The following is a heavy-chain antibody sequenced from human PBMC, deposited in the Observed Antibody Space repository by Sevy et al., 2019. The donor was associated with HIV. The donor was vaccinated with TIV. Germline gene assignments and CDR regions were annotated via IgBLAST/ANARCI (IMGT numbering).Heavy chain of an antibody. Sequence: GGSLRLSCAASGFTFSSYAMHWVRQAPGKGLEWVAVISYDGSNKYYADSVKGRFTISRDNSKNTLYLQMNSLRAEDTAVYYCARDRYSGSSRLRTAFDIWGQRTMVTVSS. CDR1: GFTFSSYA. CDR3: ARDRYSGSSRLRTAFDI. D-gene: IGHD1-26*01. CDR2: ISYDGSNK. V-gene: IGHV3-30-3*01. J-gene: IGHJ3*02.